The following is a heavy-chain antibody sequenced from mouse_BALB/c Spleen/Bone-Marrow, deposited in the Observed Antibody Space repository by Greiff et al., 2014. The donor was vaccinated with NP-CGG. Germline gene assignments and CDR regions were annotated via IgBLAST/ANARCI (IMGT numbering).Heavy chain of an antibody. CDR1: GYAFSSYW. J-gene: IGHJ2*01. CDR2: IYPGDGDT. V-gene: IGHV1-80*01. D-gene: IGHD4-1*01. Sequence: VQLQQSGAELVRPGSSVKLSCKASGYAFSSYWTNWVKQRPGQGLEWIGQIYPGDGDTNYNGNFKDKGTLTADKSSSTAYMQLSSLTSEDSAVYFCARGGRLTGYYFDYWGQGTTLTVSS. CDR3: ARGGRLTGYYFDY.